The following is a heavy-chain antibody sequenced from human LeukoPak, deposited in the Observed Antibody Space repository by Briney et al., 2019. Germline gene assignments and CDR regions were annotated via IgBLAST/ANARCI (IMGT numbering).Heavy chain of an antibody. CDR1: GGSISSYY. Sequence: NPSETLSLTCTVSGGSISSYYWSWIRQPPGKGLEWIGYIYYSGSTNYNPSLKSRVTISVDTSKNQFSLKLSSVTAADTAVYYCARAEGGSGYYYLNYYYYMDVWGKGTTVTVSS. J-gene: IGHJ6*03. V-gene: IGHV4-59*01. CDR2: IYYSGST. D-gene: IGHD3-22*01. CDR3: ARAEGGSGYYYLNYYYYMDV.